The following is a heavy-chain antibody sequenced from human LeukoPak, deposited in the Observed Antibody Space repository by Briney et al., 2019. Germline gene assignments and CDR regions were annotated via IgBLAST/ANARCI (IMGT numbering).Heavy chain of an antibody. CDR1: GFTFSSYS. CDR3: ASPACSGTFTDY. Sequence: PGGSLRLSCAASGFTFSSYSMNWVRQAPGKGLEWVSSISSSSGYKYYADSVKGRFTISRDNAKNSLFLQMNSLRPEDTAVYYCASPACSGTFTDYWGQGTLVTVSS. CDR2: ISSSSGYK. J-gene: IGHJ4*02. D-gene: IGHD1-26*01. V-gene: IGHV3-21*01.